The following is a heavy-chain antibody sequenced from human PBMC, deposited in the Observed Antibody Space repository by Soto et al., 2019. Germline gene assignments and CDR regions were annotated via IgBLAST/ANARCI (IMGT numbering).Heavy chain of an antibody. V-gene: IGHV1-69*04. Sequence: SVKVSCKASGCTFSSYTISCVRQAPGQGLEWMGRIIPILGIANYAQKFQGRVTITADKSTSTAYMELSSLRSEDTAVYYCARDLDCSGGSCPPYYFDYWGQGTLVTVSS. CDR1: GCTFSSYT. D-gene: IGHD2-15*01. J-gene: IGHJ4*02. CDR2: IIPILGIA. CDR3: ARDLDCSGGSCPPYYFDY.